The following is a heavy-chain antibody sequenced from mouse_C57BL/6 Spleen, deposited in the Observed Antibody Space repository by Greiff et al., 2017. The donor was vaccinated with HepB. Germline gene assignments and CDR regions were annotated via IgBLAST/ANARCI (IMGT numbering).Heavy chain of an antibody. CDR3: ARGDYGNPFSY. J-gene: IGHJ3*01. CDR2: IYPSDSET. CDR1: GYTFTSYW. Sequence: VQLQQPGAELVRPGSPVKLSCKASGYTFTSYWMDWVKQRPGQGLEWIGNIYPSDSETHYNQKFKDKATLTVDKSSSTAYMQLSSLTSEDSAVYYCARGDYGNPFSYWGQGTLVTVSA. D-gene: IGHD2-1*01. V-gene: IGHV1-61*01.